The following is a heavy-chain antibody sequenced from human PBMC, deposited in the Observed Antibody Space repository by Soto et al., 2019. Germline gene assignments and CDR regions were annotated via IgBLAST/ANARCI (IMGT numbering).Heavy chain of an antibody. CDR3: AGCRGSYGAYGYYSGWTS. CDR2: ISYDGSNK. CDR1: GFTFNTYS. J-gene: IGHJ6*02. Sequence: QVQLVESGGGVVQPGRSLRLSCAASGFTFNTYSMDWVRQAPGKGLEWVAVISYDGSNKYYADSVKGRFTISRDNSKTTRYRQRTGRGADDTAVYYGAGCRGSYGAYGYYSGWTSGAKGPRSPSP. D-gene: IGHD4-17*01. V-gene: IGHV3-30-3*01.